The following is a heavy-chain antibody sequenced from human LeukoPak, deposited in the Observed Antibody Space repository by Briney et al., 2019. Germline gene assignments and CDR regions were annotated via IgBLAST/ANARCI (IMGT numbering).Heavy chain of an antibody. CDR1: GYXFTDFY. D-gene: IGHD3-10*01. CDR2: INPNSGGT. V-gene: IGHV1-2*02. Sequence: ASVKVSCKASGYXFTDFYMHWVRQAPGQGLEWMGWINPNSGGTTYAQKFQGRVTMTTDTSISTAYLELNGLRSDDTAVYYCARGLDYGSGSFSNWGQGAIVTVSS. CDR3: ARGLDYGSGSFSN. J-gene: IGHJ4*02.